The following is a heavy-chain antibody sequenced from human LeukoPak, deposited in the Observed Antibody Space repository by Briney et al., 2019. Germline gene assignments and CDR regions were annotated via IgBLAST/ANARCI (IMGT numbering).Heavy chain of an antibody. J-gene: IGHJ5*02. CDR3: ERDLKGFNL. Sequence: GGSLRLSCVASGFYFSAYLMSWVRQAPGKGLEWVANIKQDGSQEFYLDSVKGRFTISRDNGNNSLYLHMSRLRIEDTAVYYCERDLKGFNLWGQGALVTVSS. V-gene: IGHV3-7*04. CDR2: IKQDGSQE. CDR1: GFYFSAYL.